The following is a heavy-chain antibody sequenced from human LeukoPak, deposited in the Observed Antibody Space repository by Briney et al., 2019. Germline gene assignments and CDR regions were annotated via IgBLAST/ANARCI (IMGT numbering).Heavy chain of an antibody. CDR1: GGSFSGYY. CDR2: INHSGST. CDR3: AREAPFPRDWFDP. J-gene: IGHJ5*02. V-gene: IGHV4-34*01. D-gene: IGHD2/OR15-2a*01. Sequence: SETLSLTCAVYGGSFSGYYWSWIRQPPGKGLEWIGEINHSGSTNYNPSLKSRVTISVDTSENQFSLKLSSVTAADTAVYYCAREAPFPRDWFDPWGQGTLVTVSS.